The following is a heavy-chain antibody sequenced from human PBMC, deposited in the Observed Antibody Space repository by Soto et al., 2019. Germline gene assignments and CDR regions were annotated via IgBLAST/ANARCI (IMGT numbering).Heavy chain of an antibody. J-gene: IGHJ4*02. D-gene: IGHD3-10*01. Sequence: SETLSLTCTVSGGSISSSGYYWGWIRQPPGKGLEWIGNIYYSGSTNYNPSLKSRVTISVDTSKNQFSLKVSSVTAADAAVYYCARRSYYGSGSIFDYWGQGTLVTVSS. CDR3: ARRSYYGSGSIFDY. V-gene: IGHV4-39*01. CDR1: GGSISSSGYY. CDR2: IYYSGST.